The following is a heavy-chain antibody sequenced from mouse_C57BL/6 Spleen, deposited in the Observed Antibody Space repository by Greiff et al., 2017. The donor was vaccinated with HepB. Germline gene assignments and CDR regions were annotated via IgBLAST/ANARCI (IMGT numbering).Heavy chain of an antibody. J-gene: IGHJ4*01. CDR2: IYPGSGNT. CDR1: GYTFTDYY. CDR3: ARWDSNSAMDY. Sequence: QVQLQQSGAELVRPGASVKLSCKASGYTFTDYYINWVKQRPGQGLEWIARIYPGSGNTYYNEKFKGKATLTAEKSSSTAYMQLSSLTSEDSAVYFCARWDSNSAMDYWGQGTSVTVSS. V-gene: IGHV1-76*01. D-gene: IGHD2-5*01.